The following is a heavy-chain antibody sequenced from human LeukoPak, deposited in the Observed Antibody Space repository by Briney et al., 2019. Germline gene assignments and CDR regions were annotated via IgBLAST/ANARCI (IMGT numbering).Heavy chain of an antibody. CDR2: ISSSSSYI. CDR3: ARAGDYCSGGSCYSNAFDI. Sequence: GRSLRLSCAASGFTFSSYSMNWVRQAPGKGLEWVSSISSSSSYIYYADSVKGRFTISRDNAKNSLYLQMNSLRAEDTAVYYCARAGDYCSGGSCYSNAFDIWGQGTMVTVSS. D-gene: IGHD2-15*01. J-gene: IGHJ3*02. CDR1: GFTFSSYS. V-gene: IGHV3-21*01.